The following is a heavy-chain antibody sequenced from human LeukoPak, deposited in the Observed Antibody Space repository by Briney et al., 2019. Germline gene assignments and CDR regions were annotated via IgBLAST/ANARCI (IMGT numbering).Heavy chain of an antibody. CDR2: ISGSGGST. D-gene: IGHD3-16*02. Sequence: GGSLRLSCAASGFTFSSYAMSWVRQAPGKGLEWVSAISGSGGSTYYADSVKGRFTISRDNSKNTLYLQMNSLRAEDTAVYYCAKDPTNYDYVWGSYRYWDYWGQGTLVTVSS. CDR3: AKDPTNYDYVWGSYRYWDY. J-gene: IGHJ4*02. CDR1: GFTFSSYA. V-gene: IGHV3-23*01.